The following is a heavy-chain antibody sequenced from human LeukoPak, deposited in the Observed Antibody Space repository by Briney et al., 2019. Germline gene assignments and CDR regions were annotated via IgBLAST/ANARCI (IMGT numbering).Heavy chain of an antibody. Sequence: ASVKVSCKASGYSFTSHVIHWLRQAPRQRFEWMGWIGGGSGRTNYSQTFQDRVTITRDTSATTSYMEMRSLRYEDTAIFYCARGYYYDSGGYYFDSWGQGTLVTVSS. D-gene: IGHD3-22*01. V-gene: IGHV1-3*01. CDR2: IGGGSGRT. CDR1: GYSFTSHV. CDR3: ARGYYYDSGGYYFDS. J-gene: IGHJ4*02.